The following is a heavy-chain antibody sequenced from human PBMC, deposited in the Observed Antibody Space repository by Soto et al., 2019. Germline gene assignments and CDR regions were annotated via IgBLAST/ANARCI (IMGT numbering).Heavy chain of an antibody. CDR3: AKDAHEAGASDV. D-gene: IGHD6-13*01. CDR2: MSTYNENT. V-gene: IGHV1-18*01. Sequence: QVQLVQSGAEVKKPRASVKVSCKASGYAFSSYGINWVRQAPGQGLEWVGWMSTYNENTVYARKVQGRVTMTTDTSTNTAYMDLRPLRSDDTAVYYCAKDAHEAGASDVWGQGTMVTVSS. J-gene: IGHJ3*01. CDR1: GYAFSSYG.